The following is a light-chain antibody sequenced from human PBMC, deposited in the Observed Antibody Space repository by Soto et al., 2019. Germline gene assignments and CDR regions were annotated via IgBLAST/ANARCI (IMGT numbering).Light chain of an antibody. Sequence: EIVLTQSPGTLSLSPGDRATLSCRASQSLSSTYLAWYQQKPGQAPRLLIYGASNRATGIPDRFSGSGSGTDFTLTISRLEPEDFAVYSCQQYGSSPYTFCQGTKLQIK. V-gene: IGKV3-20*01. CDR1: QSLSSTY. J-gene: IGKJ2*01. CDR2: GAS. CDR3: QQYGSSPYT.